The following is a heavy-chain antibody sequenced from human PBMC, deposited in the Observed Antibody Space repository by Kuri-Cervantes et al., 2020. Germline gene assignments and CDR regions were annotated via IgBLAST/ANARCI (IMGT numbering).Heavy chain of an antibody. CDR3: ARENVLQFLEWLSPKIMDV. J-gene: IGHJ6*03. CDR1: GYTFTGYY. CDR2: INPNSGGT. D-gene: IGHD3-3*01. Sequence: ASVKVSCKASGYTFTGYYMHWVRQAPGQGLEWMGWINPNSGGTNYAQKFQGRVTMTRDTSISTAYTELSRLRSDDTAVYYCARENVLQFLEWLSPKIMDVWGKGTTVTVSS. V-gene: IGHV1-2*02.